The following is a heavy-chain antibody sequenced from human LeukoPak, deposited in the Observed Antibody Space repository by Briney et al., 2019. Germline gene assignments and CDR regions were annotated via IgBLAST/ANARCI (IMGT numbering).Heavy chain of an antibody. J-gene: IGHJ6*03. Sequence: SVKVSCKASGGTFSSYAISWVRQAPGRGLEWMGGIIPIFGTANYAQKFQGRVTITTDESTSAAYMELSSLRSEDTAVYYCARVGIVPAALSFYYYYYMDVWGKGTTVTVSS. CDR3: ARVGIVPAALSFYYYYYMDV. CDR2: IIPIFGTA. D-gene: IGHD2-2*01. CDR1: GGTFSSYA. V-gene: IGHV1-69*05.